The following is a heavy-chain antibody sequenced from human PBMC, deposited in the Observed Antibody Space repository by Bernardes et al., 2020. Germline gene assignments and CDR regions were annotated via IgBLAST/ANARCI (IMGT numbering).Heavy chain of an antibody. CDR1: GGSFRGYY. Sequence: SATLSLTCAVYGGSFRGYYWSWIRQPPGPGLEWIGEINHSGSTHYNPSLKSRVTISVDTSKNQFSLKLSSVTAADTAVYYCARGPPDSAVVAAKPPRVFDYWGQGTLVTVSS. V-gene: IGHV4-34*01. CDR2: INHSGST. J-gene: IGHJ4*02. D-gene: IGHD2-15*01. CDR3: ARGPPDSAVVAAKPPRVFDY.